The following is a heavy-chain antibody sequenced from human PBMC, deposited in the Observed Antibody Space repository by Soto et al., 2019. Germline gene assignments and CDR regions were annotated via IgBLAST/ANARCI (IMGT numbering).Heavy chain of an antibody. D-gene: IGHD3-22*01. V-gene: IGHV3-30*18. J-gene: IGHJ4*02. CDR2: ISYDGSNK. Sequence: GGSLRLSCAASGFTFSSYGMHWVRPAPGKGLEWVAVISYDGSNKYYADSVKGRFTISRDNSKNTLYLQMNSLRAEDTAVYYCAKEDRLLGYYYDSSGENPYYFDYWGQGTLVTVSS. CDR3: AKEDRLLGYYYDSSGENPYYFDY. CDR1: GFTFSSYG.